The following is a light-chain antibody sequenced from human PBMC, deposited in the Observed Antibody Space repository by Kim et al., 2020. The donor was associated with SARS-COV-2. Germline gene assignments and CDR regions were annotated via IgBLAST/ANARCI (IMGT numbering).Light chain of an antibody. CDR2: DNN. J-gene: IGLJ2*01. CDR1: SSNIGNNY. CDR3: GTWDSSLSAVV. V-gene: IGLV1-51*01. Sequence: QSVLTQPPSVSAAPGQKVTISCSGSSSNIGNNYVSWYQQLPGIAPKLLIYDNNKRPSVIPDRFSGSKSGTSATLGITGLQTGDEADYYCGTWDSSLSAVVFGGGTQLTVL.